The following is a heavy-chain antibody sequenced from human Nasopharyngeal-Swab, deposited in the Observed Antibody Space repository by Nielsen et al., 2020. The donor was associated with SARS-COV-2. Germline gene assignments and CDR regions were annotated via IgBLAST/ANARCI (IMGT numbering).Heavy chain of an antibody. CDR3: AKSPPRGWGYYYYMDV. CDR2: VYYSGST. J-gene: IGHJ6*03. Sequence: RQAPGKGLGWIGSVYYSGSTYYNPSLKSRVTISVDTSKNQFSLKLSSVTAADTAVYYCAKSPPRGWGYYYYMDVWGKGTTVTVSS. D-gene: IGHD6-19*01. V-gene: IGHV4-39*01.